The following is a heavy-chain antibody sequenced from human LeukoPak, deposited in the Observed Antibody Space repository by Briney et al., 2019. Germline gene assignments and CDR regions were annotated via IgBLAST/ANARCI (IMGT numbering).Heavy chain of an antibody. V-gene: IGHV3-23*01. J-gene: IGHJ4*02. CDR1: GFTFNRYA. D-gene: IGHD3-10*01. Sequence: GGSLRLSCAASGFTFNRYAMSWVRQAPGKGLGWVSAMSASGDYTHYADSVKGRFTMSRDNSKNTLYLQINSLRVEDTAVYYCAKVLTYGSLTLDSWGQGILVAVSS. CDR2: MSASGDYT. CDR3: AKVLTYGSLTLDS.